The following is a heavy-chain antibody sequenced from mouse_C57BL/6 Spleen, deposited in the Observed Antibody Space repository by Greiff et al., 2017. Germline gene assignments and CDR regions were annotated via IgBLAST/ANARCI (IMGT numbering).Heavy chain of an antibody. CDR1: GYTFTSYW. CDR3: TRDGSSYWYFDV. Sequence: VQLQQSGTVLARPGASVKMSCKTSGYTFTSYWMHWVKQRPGQGLEWIGAIYPGNSDTSYNQKFQGKAKLTAVASASTAYIELSSLTNEDAAVYYCTRDGSSYWYFDVWGTGTTVTVSS. D-gene: IGHD1-1*01. J-gene: IGHJ1*03. CDR2: IYPGNSDT. V-gene: IGHV1-5*01.